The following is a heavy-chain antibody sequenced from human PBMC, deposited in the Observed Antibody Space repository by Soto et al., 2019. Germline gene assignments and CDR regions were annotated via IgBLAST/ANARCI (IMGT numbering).Heavy chain of an antibody. CDR2: IWYDGNNK. CDR1: GFTFSNYG. Sequence: QVQLVESGGGVVQPGGSLRLSCAASGFTFSNYGMHWVRQAPGKGLEWVAVIWYDGNNKYYADSVKGRFTISSDNSNKTLHVQMTSLRAEDTAGYYCVRGRHSHFDYWGQGTLVIVSS. D-gene: IGHD2-21*01. CDR3: VRGRHSHFDY. V-gene: IGHV3-33*01. J-gene: IGHJ4*02.